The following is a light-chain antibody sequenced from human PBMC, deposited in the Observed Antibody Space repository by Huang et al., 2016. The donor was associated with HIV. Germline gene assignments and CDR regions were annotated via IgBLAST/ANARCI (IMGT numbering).Light chain of an antibody. CDR1: QTLFHSSNNKSN. Sequence: DIVMTQSPDSLAVSLGERATMRCKSSQTLFHSSNNKSNLAWYQQKPGQPPKLLIYWASTRQSGVPDRFSGSGSGTDFTLTISSLQAEDVAVYYCHQCFNSPWTFGQGTKVEIK. CDR2: WAS. V-gene: IGKV4-1*01. J-gene: IGKJ1*01. CDR3: HQCFNSPWT.